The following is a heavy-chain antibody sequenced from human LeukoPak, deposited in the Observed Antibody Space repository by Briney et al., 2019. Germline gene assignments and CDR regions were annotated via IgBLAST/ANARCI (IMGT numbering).Heavy chain of an antibody. J-gene: IGHJ4*02. CDR2: VSFDGGNI. CDR1: GFTFDMYG. Sequence: GGSLRLSCAASGFTFDMYGMHWVRQAPGKGLEWVAIVSFDGGNIYYADFVKGQFTISRDNSRNTVSLQMTSLSAEDTAVYYCVKDRKYYFEYWGQGTVVTVSS. CDR3: VKDRKYYFEY. V-gene: IGHV3-30*18.